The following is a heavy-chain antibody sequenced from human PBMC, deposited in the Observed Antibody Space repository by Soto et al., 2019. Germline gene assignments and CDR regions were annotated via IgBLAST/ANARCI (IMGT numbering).Heavy chain of an antibody. CDR2: IYYSGST. D-gene: IGHD3-16*01. CDR3: ATGLGAVLH. Sequence: QLQLQESGPGLVKPSETLSLTCAVSGGSISNSIYYWGWIRQPPGKGLEWIGSIYYSGSTYYNPSLKIRVTISLDTSKNQFSLRLSSVTAADTAVYYCATGLGAVLHWGQGTQVTVSS. V-gene: IGHV4-39*01. J-gene: IGHJ4*02. CDR1: GGSISNSIYY.